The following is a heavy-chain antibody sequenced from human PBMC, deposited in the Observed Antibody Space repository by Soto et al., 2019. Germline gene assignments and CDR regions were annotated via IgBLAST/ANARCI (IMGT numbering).Heavy chain of an antibody. Sequence: EVQLVESGGGLVQPGGSLRLSCAVSGFTFSSYWMHWVRQAPGKGLVWVSRINSDGSSTSYADSVKGRFTISRDNAKNTLYLQKNSLRAEDTAVYYCARGGIVEDNWFDPWGQGTLVTVSS. CDR3: ARGGIVEDNWFDP. D-gene: IGHD2-15*01. V-gene: IGHV3-74*01. J-gene: IGHJ5*02. CDR1: GFTFSSYW. CDR2: INSDGSST.